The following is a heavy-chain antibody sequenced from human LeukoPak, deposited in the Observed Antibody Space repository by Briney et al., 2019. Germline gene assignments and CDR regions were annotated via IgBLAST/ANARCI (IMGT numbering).Heavy chain of an antibody. Sequence: GGSLRLSCAASGFTFSSYAMSWVRQAPGKGLEWVSAISGSGGSTYYADSVKGRFTISRDNAKNSLYLQMNSLRAEDTAVYYCALSGIWFGESYFDYWGQGTLVTASS. CDR3: ALSGIWFGESYFDY. V-gene: IGHV3-23*01. CDR1: GFTFSSYA. J-gene: IGHJ4*02. D-gene: IGHD3-10*01. CDR2: ISGSGGST.